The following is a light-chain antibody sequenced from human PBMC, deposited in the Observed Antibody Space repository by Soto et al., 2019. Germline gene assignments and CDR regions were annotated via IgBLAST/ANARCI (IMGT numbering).Light chain of an antibody. CDR1: QSVSSN. CDR3: QQSYGTPIP. Sequence: EIVMTQSPATVSVSPGERATLSFRASQSVSSNLAWYQHKPGQAPTLLMSGASNRASGVPSRFSGSGSGTDFTLTITSLQPEDFATYYCQQSYGTPIPFGQGTRLEI. V-gene: IGKV3D-15*01. CDR2: GAS. J-gene: IGKJ5*01.